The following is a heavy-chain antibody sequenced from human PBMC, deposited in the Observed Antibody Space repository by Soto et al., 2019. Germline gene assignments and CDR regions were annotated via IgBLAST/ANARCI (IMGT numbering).Heavy chain of an antibody. V-gene: IGHV1-2*04. CDR2: VNPNSGGT. D-gene: IGHD2-2*01. Sequence: ASVKVSCKASGYTFTGYYMHWVRQAPGQGLEWMGWVNPNSGGTNYAQKFQGWVTMTRDTSISTAYMELSRLRSDDTAVYYCARGMCISTSCYAFDIWGQGTMVTVSS. CDR1: GYTFTGYY. CDR3: ARGMCISTSCYAFDI. J-gene: IGHJ3*02.